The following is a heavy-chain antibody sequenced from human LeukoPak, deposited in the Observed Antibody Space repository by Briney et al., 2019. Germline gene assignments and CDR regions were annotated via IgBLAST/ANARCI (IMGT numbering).Heavy chain of an antibody. V-gene: IGHV4-59*12. CDR1: GGSFSTYY. CDR2: FYYSGST. CDR3: ARGQGGNYYLNYFDY. Sequence: SEALSLTCTVTGGSFSTYYWSWIRQPPGKGLEWIGHFYYSGSTNYNPSLRSRVTISVDTSRNQFSLRLTSVTAADTAVYYCARGQGGNYYLNYFDYWGQGALVTVSS. J-gene: IGHJ4*02. D-gene: IGHD1-26*01.